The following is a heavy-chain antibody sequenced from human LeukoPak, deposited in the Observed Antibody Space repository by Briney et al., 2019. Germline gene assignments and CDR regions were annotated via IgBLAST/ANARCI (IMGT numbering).Heavy chain of an antibody. J-gene: IGHJ6*02. V-gene: IGHV1-8*01. CDR1: GYTLTSYD. D-gene: IGHD6-19*01. Sequence: ASVKVSCKASGYTLTSYDINWVRQATGQGFEWMGWMNPNSGNTGYAQKFQGRVTMTRNTSISTAYMELSSLRSEDTAVYYCARVGSGWIYYYYGMDVWGQGTTVTVSS. CDR2: MNPNSGNT. CDR3: ARVGSGWIYYYYGMDV.